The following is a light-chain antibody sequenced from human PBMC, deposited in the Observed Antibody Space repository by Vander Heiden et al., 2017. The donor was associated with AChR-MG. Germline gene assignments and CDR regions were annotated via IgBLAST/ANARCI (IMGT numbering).Light chain of an antibody. J-gene: IGLJ2*01. CDR2: GKN. Sequence: SSELTQDPAVSVALGQTVRITCQGDSLRSYYASWYQQKPGQAPVLVIYGKNNRPSGIPDRFSGSSSGNTASLTITGAQAEDEADYYCNSRDSRGTGVFGGGTKLTVL. V-gene: IGLV3-19*01. CDR3: NSRDSRGTGV. CDR1: SLRSYY.